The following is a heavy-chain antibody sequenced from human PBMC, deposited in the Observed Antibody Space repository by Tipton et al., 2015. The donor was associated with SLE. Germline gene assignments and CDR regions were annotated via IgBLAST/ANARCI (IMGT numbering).Heavy chain of an antibody. CDR1: GGFLRDYF. CDR3: VRGPRGSSGYPN. V-gene: IGHV4-34*01. Sequence: TLSLTCDVYGGFLRDYFWSWIRQPPGKGLEWIGEIDQNGNTNYNPSLKSRVTMSGDTSKNEFSLKLNSVTAADTAIHYCVRGPRGSSGYPNWGQGTLVTVSS. CDR2: IDQNGNT. J-gene: IGHJ4*02. D-gene: IGHD3-22*01.